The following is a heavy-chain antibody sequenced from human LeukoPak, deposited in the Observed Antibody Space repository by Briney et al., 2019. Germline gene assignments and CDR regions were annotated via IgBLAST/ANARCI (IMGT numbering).Heavy chain of an antibody. D-gene: IGHD2-2*02. CDR3: AGYNCSSTTCYTGGFDY. CDR1: GFTFNSYA. J-gene: IGHJ4*02. Sequence: GGSLRLSCAASGFTFNSYAMSWVRQAPGKGLEWVSAISGSGGSTYYADSMKGRFTISRDNSKNTLYLQMNSLRAEDTAVYYCAGYNCSSTTCYTGGFDYWGQGTLVTVSS. CDR2: ISGSGGST. V-gene: IGHV3-23*01.